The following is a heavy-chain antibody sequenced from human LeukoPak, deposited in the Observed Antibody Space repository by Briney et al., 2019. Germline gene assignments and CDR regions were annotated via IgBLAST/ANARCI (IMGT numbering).Heavy chain of an antibody. V-gene: IGHV1-2*02. J-gene: IGHJ4*02. CDR2: NPNIADT. Sequence: NPNIADTNNAQKFQGRVTMTRDTSISTAYMDLSRLTSDDTAVYYCARDYCSSTSCLLDYWGQGTLVTVSS. D-gene: IGHD2-2*01. CDR3: ARDYCSSTSCLLDY.